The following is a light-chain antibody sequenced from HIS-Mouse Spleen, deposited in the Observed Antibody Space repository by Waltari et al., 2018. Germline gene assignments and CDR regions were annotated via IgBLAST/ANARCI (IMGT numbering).Light chain of an antibody. CDR3: NSRDSSGNHVV. J-gene: IGLJ2*01. CDR1: SLRSYY. V-gene: IGLV3-19*01. CDR2: GKN. Sequence: SSELTQDPAVSVALGQTVRITCQGDSLRSYYASWYQQKPGQAPVLVIYGKNNRPSGIPDRFSGYSAGNTASSTITGAPAEDEADYYCNSRDSSGNHVVFGGGTKLTVL.